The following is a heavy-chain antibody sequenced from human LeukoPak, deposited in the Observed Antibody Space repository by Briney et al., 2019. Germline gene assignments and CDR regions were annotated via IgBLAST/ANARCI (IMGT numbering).Heavy chain of an antibody. Sequence: GGSLRLSCAASGFTFSSYAMSWVRQAPGKGLEWVSAISGSGGSTYYADSVKGRFTISRDNSKNTLYLQMNSLRAEDTAVYYCANLEHYDYVWGSYRPPLDYWGQGTLVTVSS. CDR3: ANLEHYDYVWGSYRPPLDY. V-gene: IGHV3-23*01. J-gene: IGHJ4*02. CDR2: ISGSGGST. D-gene: IGHD3-16*02. CDR1: GFTFSSYA.